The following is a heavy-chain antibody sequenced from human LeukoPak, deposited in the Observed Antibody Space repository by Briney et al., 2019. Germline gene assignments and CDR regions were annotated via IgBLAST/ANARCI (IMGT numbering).Heavy chain of an antibody. CDR2: ISWKSGSI. D-gene: IGHD3-10*01. V-gene: IGHV3-9*01. Sequence: PGGSLRLSCAASGFTFSSYWMHWVRQAPGKGLEWVSGISWKSGSIGYADSVKGRFTISRDNAKNSLYLQMNTLRAEDTALYYCVKDKGYIGEDAFDIWGQGTMVTVSS. CDR3: VKDKGYIGEDAFDI. J-gene: IGHJ3*02. CDR1: GFTFSSYW.